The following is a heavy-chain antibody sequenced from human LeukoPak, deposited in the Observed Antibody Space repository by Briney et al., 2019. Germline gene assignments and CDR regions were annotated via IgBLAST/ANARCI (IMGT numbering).Heavy chain of an antibody. CDR2: IYYSGST. D-gene: IGHD4-17*01. CDR3: ARGGFYGDYNWFDP. CDR1: GGSISSYY. J-gene: IGHJ5*02. V-gene: IGHV4-59*01. Sequence: SETLSLTCTVSGGSISSYYWSWIRQPPGKGLEWIGYIYYSGSTNYNPSLKSRVTISVDTSKNQFSLKLSSVTATDTAVYYCARGGFYGDYNWFDPWGQGTLVTVSS.